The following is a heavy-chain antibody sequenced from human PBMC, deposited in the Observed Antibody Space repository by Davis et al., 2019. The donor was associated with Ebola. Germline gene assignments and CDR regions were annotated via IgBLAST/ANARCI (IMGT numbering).Heavy chain of an antibody. CDR1: GFTFSSYT. D-gene: IGHD3-3*01. Sequence: GESLKISCAASGFTFSSYTMHWVRQAPGKGLEYVSATSSNGGSTYYPNSVKGRFTISRDTSKNTLYLQMGSLRAEDMAVYYCARGSSDFWSGTYGMEVWGQGTTVTVSS. V-gene: IGHV3-64*01. CDR3: ARGSSDFWSGTYGMEV. CDR2: TSSNGGST. J-gene: IGHJ6*02.